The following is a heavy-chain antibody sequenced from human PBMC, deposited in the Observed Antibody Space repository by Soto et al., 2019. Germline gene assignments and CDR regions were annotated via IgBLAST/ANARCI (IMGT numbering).Heavy chain of an antibody. CDR3: AKSDPLASIDP. V-gene: IGHV3-23*01. D-gene: IGHD5-12*01. CDR2: ISCRGGST. CDR1: GFNFSNYA. J-gene: IGHJ5*02. Sequence: GGSLRLSCAASGFNFSNYAMHWVRQAPGEGLEWVSAISCRGGSTIYADSVKGRFTISRDNSKNTLYLQMNSLRAEDTAVYYCAKSDPLASIDPWGQGTLVTVSS.